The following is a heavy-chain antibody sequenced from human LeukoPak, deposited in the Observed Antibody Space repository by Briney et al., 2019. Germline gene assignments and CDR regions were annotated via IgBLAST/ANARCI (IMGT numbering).Heavy chain of an antibody. D-gene: IGHD5-24*01. Sequence: GGSLRLSCAASGFTFSAYAMHWVRQAPGKGLEWVAVISYDGSNKYYADSVKGRFTISRDNSKNTLYLQMNSLRAEDTAVYYCARDRGDGYNWDAFDIWAKGQWSPSLQ. CDR3: ARDRGDGYNWDAFDI. J-gene: IGHJ3*02. CDR2: ISYDGSNK. CDR1: GFTFSAYA. V-gene: IGHV3-30*04.